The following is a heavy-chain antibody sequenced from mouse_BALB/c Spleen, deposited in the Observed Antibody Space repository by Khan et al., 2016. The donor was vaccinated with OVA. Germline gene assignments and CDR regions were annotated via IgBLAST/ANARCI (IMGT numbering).Heavy chain of an antibody. CDR3: ARPPYFSYTLDY. Sequence: QIQLVQSGPELKKPGKTVKISCKASGYTFTNYGMNWVKQSPGKALKWMGWINTYTGEPTYADDFKGRFAFSLETSATTAYLQINNLKNEDTATYFCARPPYFSYTLDYWGQGTSVTVSS. J-gene: IGHJ4*01. D-gene: IGHD2-10*01. V-gene: IGHV9-3-1*01. CDR2: INTYTGEP. CDR1: GYTFTNYG.